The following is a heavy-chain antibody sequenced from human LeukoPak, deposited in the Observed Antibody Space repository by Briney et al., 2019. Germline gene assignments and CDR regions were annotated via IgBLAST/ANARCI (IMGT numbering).Heavy chain of an antibody. J-gene: IGHJ4*02. D-gene: IGHD3-9*01. CDR1: GYTFTSYV. CDR2: ISAYNGNT. V-gene: IGHV1-18*01. Sequence: ASVKVSCKASGYTFTSYVISWVRQAPGQGLEWMGWISAYNGNTSFVQRLQGRVTMTTDTSTSTAYMELRSLRSDDTAVYYCARTTYYDILTGRGGYFDYWGQGTLVTVSS. CDR3: ARTTYYDILTGRGGYFDY.